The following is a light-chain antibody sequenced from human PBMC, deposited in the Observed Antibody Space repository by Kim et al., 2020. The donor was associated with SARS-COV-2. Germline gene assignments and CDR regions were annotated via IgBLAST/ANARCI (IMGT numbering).Light chain of an antibody. V-gene: IGKV1-5*01. J-gene: IGKJ2*01. CDR1: QSITRW. CDR2: DAS. CDR3: QQYNSQPYT. Sequence: AVVGNRVTLTCRTSQSITRWFAWYQQKPGKAPKLLISDASSLKTGVPSRFSGSGFGTEFILTISSLQPDDFASYYCQQYNSQPYTFGQGTKLEI.